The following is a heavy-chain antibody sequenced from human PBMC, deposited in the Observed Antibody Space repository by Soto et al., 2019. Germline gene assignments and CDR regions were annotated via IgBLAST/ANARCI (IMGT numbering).Heavy chain of an antibody. V-gene: IGHV4-61*01. CDR2: IYYSGST. Sequence: ETLSLTCTVSGGSVSSGSYYWSWIRQPPGKGLEWIGYIYYSGSTNYNPSLKSRVTISVDTSKNQFSLKLSSVTAADTAVYYCARGSSGYDGEYYYYYYGMDVWGQGTTVTVSS. J-gene: IGHJ6*02. CDR1: GGSVSSGSYY. CDR3: ARGSSGYDGEYYYYYYGMDV. D-gene: IGHD3-22*01.